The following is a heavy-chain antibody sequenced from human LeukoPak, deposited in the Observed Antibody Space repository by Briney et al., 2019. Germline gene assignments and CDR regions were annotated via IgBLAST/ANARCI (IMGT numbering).Heavy chain of an antibody. J-gene: IGHJ5*02. Sequence: SETLSLTCTVSGGSISSYYWSWIRQPPGKGLEWIGYIYYSGSTNYNPSLKSRATISVDTSKNQFSLKLSSVTAADTAVYYCARGYYDFWSGYLNWFDPWGQGTLVTVSS. D-gene: IGHD3-3*01. V-gene: IGHV4-59*01. CDR3: ARGYYDFWSGYLNWFDP. CDR2: IYYSGST. CDR1: GGSISSYY.